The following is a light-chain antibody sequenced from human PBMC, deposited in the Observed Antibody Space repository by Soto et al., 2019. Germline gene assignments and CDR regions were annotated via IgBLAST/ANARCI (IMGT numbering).Light chain of an antibody. CDR2: EVR. J-gene: IGLJ1*01. V-gene: IGLV2-14*01. CDR1: SSDVGGYNS. Sequence: QSALTQPASVSGSPGQSITISCTGTSSDVGGYNSVSWYQQHPGKAPKLMIYEVRNRPSGVSNRFSGSKSGNTASLTISGLQAEDEADYYCSSSTTSSTLLYVFGTGTKLTVL. CDR3: SSSTTSSTLLYV.